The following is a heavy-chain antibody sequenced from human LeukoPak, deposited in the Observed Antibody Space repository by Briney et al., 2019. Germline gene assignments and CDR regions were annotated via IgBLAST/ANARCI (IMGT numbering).Heavy chain of an antibody. D-gene: IGHD3-16*01. CDR2: ISSSSSTI. CDR3: AMGF. V-gene: IGHV3-48*01. Sequence: GGSLRLSCAAPGFIFSSYSMNWVRQAPGKGLEWVSYISSSSSTIYYADSVKGRFTISRDIAKNSLYPQMNSLRVEDTGVYYCAMGFWGQGTLVTVSS. CDR1: GFIFSSYS. J-gene: IGHJ4*02.